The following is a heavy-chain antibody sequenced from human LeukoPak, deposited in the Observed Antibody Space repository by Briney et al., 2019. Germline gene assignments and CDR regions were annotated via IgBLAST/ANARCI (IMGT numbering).Heavy chain of an antibody. CDR2: IYYSGST. V-gene: IGHV4-39*07. J-gene: IGHJ6*03. CDR3: ARTHPDYYYYYMDV. CDR1: GGSISSSSYY. Sequence: SETLSLTCTVSGGSISSSSYYWGWIRQPPGTGLEWIGSIYYSGSTYYNPSLKSRVTISVDTSKNQFSLKLSSVTATDTAVYYCARTHPDYYYYYMDVWGKGTTVTVSS.